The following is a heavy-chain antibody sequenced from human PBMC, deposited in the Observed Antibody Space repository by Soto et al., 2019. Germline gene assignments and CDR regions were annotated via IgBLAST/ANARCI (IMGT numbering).Heavy chain of an antibody. CDR1: GFTFSSYA. CDR2: ISGSGGST. D-gene: IGHD2-15*01. Sequence: GGSLRLSCAASGFTFSSYAMSWVRQAPGKGLEWVSAISGSGGSTYYADSVKGRFTISRDNSKNTLYLQMNSLRAEDTAVYYCVRYCSGCSCPNHDYWGQGTLVTVSS. CDR3: VRYCSGCSCPNHDY. J-gene: IGHJ4*02. V-gene: IGHV3-23*01.